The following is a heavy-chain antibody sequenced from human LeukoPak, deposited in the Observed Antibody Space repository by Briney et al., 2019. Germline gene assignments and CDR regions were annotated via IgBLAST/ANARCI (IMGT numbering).Heavy chain of an antibody. D-gene: IGHD3-22*01. Sequence: GASVKVSCKASGYTFIGYYMHWVRQAPGQGLEWMGWINPNSGATNYAQKFQDRVTMTRDTSISTAYMELSRLRSDDTAVYYCARDQDYYASSDYGNWFDPWGQGTLVTVSS. CDR1: GYTFIGYY. CDR2: INPNSGAT. CDR3: ARDQDYYASSDYGNWFDP. V-gene: IGHV1-2*02. J-gene: IGHJ5*02.